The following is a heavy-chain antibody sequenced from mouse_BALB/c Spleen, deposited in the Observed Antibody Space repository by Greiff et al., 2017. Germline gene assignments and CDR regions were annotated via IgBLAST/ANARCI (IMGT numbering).Heavy chain of an antibody. CDR1: GYTFTDYY. Sequence: QVQLKQSGPELVKPGASVKISCKASGYTFTDYYINWVKQKPGQGLEWIGWIYPGSGNTKYNEKFQGKATITADTSSNTAYLQLSSLTSEDTAVYYCAIRYFDVWGAGTTVTVSS. J-gene: IGHJ1*01. CDR3: AIRYFDV. D-gene: IGHD1-3*01. V-gene: IGHV1-84*02. CDR2: IYPGSGNT.